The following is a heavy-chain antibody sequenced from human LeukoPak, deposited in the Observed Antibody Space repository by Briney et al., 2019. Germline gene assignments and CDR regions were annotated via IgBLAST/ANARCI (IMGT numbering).Heavy chain of an antibody. J-gene: IGHJ4*02. CDR1: GYTFTNFY. CDR2: INPSGANT. Sequence: ASVTVSCTTSGYTFTNFYMHWVRQAPGQGLEWMGIINPSGANTGYAQKFQGRVTMTRDTSTSTVYMELSSLRSQDTAGYYCAREVGIRGHFDYWGRGTPVTVSS. CDR3: AREVGIRGHFDY. D-gene: IGHD1-26*01. V-gene: IGHV1-46*01.